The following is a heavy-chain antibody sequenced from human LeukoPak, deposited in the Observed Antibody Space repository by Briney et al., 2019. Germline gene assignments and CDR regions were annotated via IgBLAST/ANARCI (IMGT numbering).Heavy chain of an antibody. CDR1: GGSISSSNW. J-gene: IGHJ4*02. CDR2: IKQDGSAK. CDR3: ARVTLTGDAGSYYRYFDY. Sequence: GTLSLTCAVSGGSISSSNWWSWVRQPPGKGLEWVANIKQDGSAKYYVDSVKGRFTISRDNAKNSLYLHMNSLRAEETAVYYCARVTLTGDAGSYYRYFDYWGQGTLVTVSS. D-gene: IGHD3-10*01. V-gene: IGHV3-7*01.